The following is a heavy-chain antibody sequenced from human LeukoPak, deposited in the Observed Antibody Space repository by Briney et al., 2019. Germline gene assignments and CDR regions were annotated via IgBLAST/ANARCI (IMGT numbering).Heavy chain of an antibody. CDR3: GRVGAYYGSGSYSDP. CDR2: INQDGSEK. Sequence: WGSLRLSCAASGFTFSNYWMTWVRQAPGKGLEWVANINQDGSEKYYVDSVKGRFTISRDNAKKSLYLQMNSLRAEDTAVYYCGRVGAYYGSGSYSDPWGQGTLVTVSS. V-gene: IGHV3-7*01. D-gene: IGHD3-10*01. J-gene: IGHJ5*02. CDR1: GFTFSNYW.